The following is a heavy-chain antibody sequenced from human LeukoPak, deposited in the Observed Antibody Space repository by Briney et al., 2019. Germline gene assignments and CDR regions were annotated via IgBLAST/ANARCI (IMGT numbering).Heavy chain of an antibody. D-gene: IGHD2-15*01. V-gene: IGHV4-30-4*01. Sequence: SETLSLTCAVYGGSFSGYYWSWIRQPPGKGLEWIGYIYYSGSTYYNPSLKSRVTISVDTSKNQFSLKLSSVTAADTAVYYCARDCSGGSCYGAFDIWGQGTMVTVSS. J-gene: IGHJ3*02. CDR3: ARDCSGGSCYGAFDI. CDR1: GGSFSGYY. CDR2: IYYSGST.